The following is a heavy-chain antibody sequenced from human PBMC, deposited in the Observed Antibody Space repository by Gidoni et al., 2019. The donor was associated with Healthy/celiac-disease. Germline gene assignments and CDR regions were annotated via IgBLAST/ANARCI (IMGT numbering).Heavy chain of an antibody. CDR1: GAPIRSGEYY. Sequence: QRQLQESGPGLVKPSQTLSLPCTVSGAPIRSGEYYWSWHRPPPGKGREWMGYIYYSGSTDYNPSLKSRVTISVDTSKNQFSLKLSSVTAADTAVYYFARVSGVAADDAFDIWGQGTMVTVSS. J-gene: IGHJ3*02. V-gene: IGHV4-30-4*01. CDR2: IYYSGST. CDR3: ARVSGVAADDAFDI. D-gene: IGHD6-19*01.